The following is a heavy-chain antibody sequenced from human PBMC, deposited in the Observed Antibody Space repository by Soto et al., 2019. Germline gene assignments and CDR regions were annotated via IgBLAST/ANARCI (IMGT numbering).Heavy chain of an antibody. V-gene: IGHV1-18*01. Sequence: GASVKVSCKASGYTFNSYGISWVRQAPGQGLEWMGWISAYNGNTNYAQKLQGRVTMTTDTSTSTAYMELRSLRSDDTAVYYCARDYGDYEGLYYFAYWGQGTLVTVSS. CDR2: ISAYNGNT. D-gene: IGHD4-17*01. J-gene: IGHJ4*02. CDR3: ARDYGDYEGLYYFAY. CDR1: GYTFNSYG.